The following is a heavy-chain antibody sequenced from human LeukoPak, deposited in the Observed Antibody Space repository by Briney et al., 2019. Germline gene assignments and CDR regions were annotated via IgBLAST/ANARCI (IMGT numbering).Heavy chain of an antibody. D-gene: IGHD1-7*01. J-gene: IGHJ5*02. CDR1: GFTFGSYA. CDR2: ISGSGGST. Sequence: PGGSLRLSCAASGFTFGSYAMSWVRQAPGKGLEWVSAISGSGGSTYYADSVKGRFTISRDNSKNTLYLQMNSLRAEDTAVYYCAKDGVRITGTFEVWFDPWGQGTLVTVSS. CDR3: AKDGVRITGTFEVWFDP. V-gene: IGHV3-23*01.